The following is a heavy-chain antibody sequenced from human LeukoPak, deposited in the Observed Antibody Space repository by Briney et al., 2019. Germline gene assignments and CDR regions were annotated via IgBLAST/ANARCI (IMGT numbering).Heavy chain of an antibody. CDR1: GGSISSGGYY. CDR3: AGGDPYYFDY. Sequence: SQTLSLTCTVSGGSISSGGYYWSWIRQHPGKGLEWIGYIYYSGSTYYNPSLKSRVTISVDTSKNQFSLKLSSVTAADTALYYCAGGDPYYFDYWGQGTLVTVSS. V-gene: IGHV4-31*03. CDR2: IYYSGST. J-gene: IGHJ4*02. D-gene: IGHD2-21*02.